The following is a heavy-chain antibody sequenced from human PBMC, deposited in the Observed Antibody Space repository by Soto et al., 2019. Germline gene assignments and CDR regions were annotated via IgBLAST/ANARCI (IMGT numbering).Heavy chain of an antibody. CDR2: MNQDGSEK. V-gene: IGHV3-7*01. J-gene: IGHJ1*01. Sequence: GGSLRLSCAASGFTFSTYWMSWVRQAPGKGLEWVANMNQDGSEKYYVDSVKGRFTISRDNARNSLYLQVNSLRADDTAMFYCARSSGYHDTYPTNQYFHHWGQGTLVTVSS. CDR1: GFTFSTYW. D-gene: IGHD3-22*01. CDR3: ARSSGYHDTYPTNQYFHH.